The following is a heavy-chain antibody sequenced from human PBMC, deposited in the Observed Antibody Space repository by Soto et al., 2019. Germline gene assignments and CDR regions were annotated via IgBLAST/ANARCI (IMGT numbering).Heavy chain of an antibody. Sequence: SQTLSLTCAISGDSVSSNSAAWNWIRQSPSRGLEWLGRTYYRSKWYNDYAVSVKSRITINPDTSKNQFSLQLNSVTPEDTAEYYSARAPVDWGSYYFDYWGQGTLVTVSS. D-gene: IGHD7-27*01. J-gene: IGHJ4*02. V-gene: IGHV6-1*01. CDR2: TYYRSKWYN. CDR1: GDSVSSNSAA. CDR3: ARAPVDWGSYYFDY.